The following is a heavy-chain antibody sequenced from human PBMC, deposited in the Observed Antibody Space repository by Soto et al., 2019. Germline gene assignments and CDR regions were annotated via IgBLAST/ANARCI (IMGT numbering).Heavy chain of an antibody. CDR2: ISAYNGNT. CDR1: GYTFTSYG. J-gene: IGHJ6*02. Sequence: ASVKVSFKASGYTFTSYGISWVRQAPGQGLEWMGWISAYNGNTNYAQKLQGRVTMTTDTSTSTAYMELRSLRSDDTAVYYCARGPGIAAAGTLTYYCDYCMDVWGQGATVTVS. V-gene: IGHV1-18*04. CDR3: ARGPGIAAAGTLTYYCDYCMDV. D-gene: IGHD6-13*01.